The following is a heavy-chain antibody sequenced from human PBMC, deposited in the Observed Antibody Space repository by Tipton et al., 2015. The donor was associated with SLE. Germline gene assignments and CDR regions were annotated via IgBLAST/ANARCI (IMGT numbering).Heavy chain of an antibody. CDR2: IYRAGST. Sequence: GSLRLSCAASGLTVSRSYMSWVRQAPGRGLECVSVIYRAGSTYYSDSVKGRFTISRDNSKNTLYLQMNSLRAEDTAVYYCAREDETYGGIPDYWGQGTLVTVSS. CDR3: AREDETYGGIPDY. CDR1: GLTVSRSY. D-gene: IGHD4-23*01. V-gene: IGHV3-53*01. J-gene: IGHJ4*02.